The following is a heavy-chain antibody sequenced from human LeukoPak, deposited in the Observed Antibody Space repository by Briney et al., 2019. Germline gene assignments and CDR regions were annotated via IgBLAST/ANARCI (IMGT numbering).Heavy chain of an antibody. V-gene: IGHV3-66*02. CDR2: IYSDGST. J-gene: IGHJ4*02. CDR1: GLTVSSNY. Sequence: GGSLRLSCAASGLTVSSNYMSWVRQAPGKGLEWVSVIYSDGSTYYADSVKGRFTISRDNSKNTLYLQMNSLRAEDTAVYYCAREGDHWGRAADYYFDYWGQGTLVTVSS. CDR3: AREGDHWGRAADYYFDY. D-gene: IGHD7-27*01.